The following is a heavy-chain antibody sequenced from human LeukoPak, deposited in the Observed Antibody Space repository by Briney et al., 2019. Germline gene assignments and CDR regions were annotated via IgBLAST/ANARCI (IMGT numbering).Heavy chain of an antibody. V-gene: IGHV3-11*04. CDR3: ARDRGYCSSTSCYRYFQH. CDR1: GFTFSDYY. J-gene: IGHJ1*01. CDR2: ISSSGSTI. Sequence: GGSLRLSCAASGFTFSDYYMSWIRQAPGKGLEWVSYISSSGSTIYYADSVKGRFTISGDNAKNSLYLQMNSLRAEDTAVYYCARDRGYCSSTSCYRYFQHWGQGTLVTVSS. D-gene: IGHD2-2*02.